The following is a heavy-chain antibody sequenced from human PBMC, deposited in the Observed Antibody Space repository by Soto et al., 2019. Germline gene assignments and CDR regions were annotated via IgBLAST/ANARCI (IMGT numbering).Heavy chain of an antibody. V-gene: IGHV1-18*01. CDR1: GYTFSRYG. J-gene: IGHJ6*02. Sequence: QGQLVQSGPEAKKPGASVKASCKASGYTFSRYGISWVRQAPGQGLEWMGWISGYNGDTKYAQKVQGRVTMTIDTSTYTAYMELRSLTSDDTAIYYCAKNGQPPYYYYGMDVWGQGTTVTVSS. CDR2: ISGYNGDT. CDR3: AKNGQPPYYYYGMDV. D-gene: IGHD2-8*01.